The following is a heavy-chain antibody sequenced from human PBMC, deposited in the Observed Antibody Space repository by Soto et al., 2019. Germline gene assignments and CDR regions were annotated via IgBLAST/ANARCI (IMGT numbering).Heavy chain of an antibody. J-gene: IGHJ5*02. V-gene: IGHV4-61*01. CDR3: ARVQTYCYGSGSHL. CDR1: GGSVSSGSYY. D-gene: IGHD3-10*01. Sequence: SETLSLTCTVSGGSVSSGSYYWSWIRQPPGKGLEWIGYIYYSGSTNYNPSLKSRVTISVDTSKNQFSLKLSSVTAADTAVYYCARVQTYCYGSGSHLWGQGTLVTVSS. CDR2: IYYSGST.